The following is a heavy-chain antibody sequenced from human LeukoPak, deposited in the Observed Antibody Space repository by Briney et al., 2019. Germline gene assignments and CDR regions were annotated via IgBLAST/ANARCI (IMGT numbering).Heavy chain of an antibody. CDR1: GYTFTRYA. J-gene: IGHJ4*02. CDR3: ARHDNDDDFDY. Sequence: GASVKVSCKASGYTFTRYAFNWLRQAPGQGLEWMGWINMYTANPAYAQGLTERFVFSLDTSVTTAYLQISNLKTEDTAVYYCARHDNDDDFDYWGQGTLVTVSS. CDR2: INMYTANP. D-gene: IGHD3-16*01. V-gene: IGHV7-4-1*02.